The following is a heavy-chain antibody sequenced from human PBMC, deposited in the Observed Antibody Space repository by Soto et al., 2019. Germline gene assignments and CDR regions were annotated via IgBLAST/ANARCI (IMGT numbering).Heavy chain of an antibody. V-gene: IGHV1-18*04. D-gene: IGHD1-26*01. CDR1: GYPFTTYG. J-gene: IGHJ4*02. CDR2: INPYNGDT. Sequence: ASVKVSCKASGYPFTTYGISWVRQAPGQGLEWMGWINPYNGDTNYAQKVQGRVTMTTDTSTTTAYMELRRLRSDDTAVYYCARQYSGAYYIYWGQGTLVTVSS. CDR3: ARQYSGAYYIY.